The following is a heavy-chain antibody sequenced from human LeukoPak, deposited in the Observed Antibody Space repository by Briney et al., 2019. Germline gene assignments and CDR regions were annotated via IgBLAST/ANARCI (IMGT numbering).Heavy chain of an antibody. CDR2: IKEDGSEK. D-gene: IGHD2-2*01. Sequence: GGSLRLSCAASGFIFTDYWMYWVRQAPGRGLAWVANIKEDGSEKNYVDSVKGRFTISRDNAKNSVYLQMNSLRAEDTAVYYCAKDAIVVVPAAMSRGGRAFDIWGQGTMVTVSS. CDR3: AKDAIVVVPAAMSRGGRAFDI. V-gene: IGHV3-7*01. J-gene: IGHJ3*02. CDR1: GFIFTDYW.